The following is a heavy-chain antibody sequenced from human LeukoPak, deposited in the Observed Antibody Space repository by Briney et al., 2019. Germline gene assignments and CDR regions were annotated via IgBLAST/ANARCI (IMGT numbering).Heavy chain of an antibody. D-gene: IGHD3-10*01. J-gene: IGHJ4*02. V-gene: IGHV3-48*02. Sequence: GGSLRLSCAASGFTFTTYGMNWLRQAPGKGLEWVSYLSGRSNSIYYAESVKGRFTISRDNAKNSLYLQMNSLRDEDTAVYYCARAGYYYGSGSYYNTPHFDYWGQGTLVTVSS. CDR1: GFTFTTYG. CDR2: LSGRSNSI. CDR3: ARAGYYYGSGSYYNTPHFDY.